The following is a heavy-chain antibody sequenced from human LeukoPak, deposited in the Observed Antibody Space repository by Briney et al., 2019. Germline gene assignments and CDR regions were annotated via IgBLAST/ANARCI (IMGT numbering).Heavy chain of an antibody. V-gene: IGHV1-69*13. Sequence: SVKVSCKASGGTFSSYAISWVRQAPGQGLEWMGGIIPIFGTANYAQKFQGRVTITADESTSTAYMELSSLRSEDTAVYYCARGGGIAALSNWFDPWGQGTLVTVSP. CDR3: ARGGGIAALSNWFDP. J-gene: IGHJ5*02. CDR1: GGTFSSYA. CDR2: IIPIFGTA. D-gene: IGHD6-6*01.